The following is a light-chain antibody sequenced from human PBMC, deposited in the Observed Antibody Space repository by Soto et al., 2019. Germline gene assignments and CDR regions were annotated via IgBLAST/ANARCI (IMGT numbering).Light chain of an antibody. CDR1: SSDVGSYDY. V-gene: IGLV2-8*01. CDR2: EVN. CDR3: SSYAGSNNFPYV. Sequence: QSVQTQPPSASGSPGQSVAISCTGTSSDVGSYDYVSWYQHHPGKAPKLMIYEVNKRPSGVPDRFSGPKSGNTASLTVSGLQAEDEADYYCSSYAGSNNFPYVFGTGTKVTVL. J-gene: IGLJ1*01.